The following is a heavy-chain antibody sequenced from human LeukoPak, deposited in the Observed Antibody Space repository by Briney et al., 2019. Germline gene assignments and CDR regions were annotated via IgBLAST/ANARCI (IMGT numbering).Heavy chain of an antibody. CDR1: GYTFIAYY. CDR3: ARQRVAAAGPNWFDP. V-gene: IGHV1-2*02. Sequence: ASVKVSFKASGYTFIAYYMHWVRQAPGQGLEWMGWINPNSGGTNYAQKFQGRVTMTRDTSISTVYMELSRLRSDDTAVYYCARQRVAAAGPNWFDPWGQGTLVTVSS. CDR2: INPNSGGT. J-gene: IGHJ5*02. D-gene: IGHD6-13*01.